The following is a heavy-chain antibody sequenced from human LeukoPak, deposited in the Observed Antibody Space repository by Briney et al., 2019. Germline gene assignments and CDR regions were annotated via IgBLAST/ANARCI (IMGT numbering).Heavy chain of an antibody. Sequence: SETLSLTCAVYGGSFSNYYWNWIRQPPGKGLEWIGEINDSGTINYNPSLMSRVTISVDKSKNQFSLKLSSVTAADTAVYYCARRWNYGRNYYIDVWGKGATVSVSS. J-gene: IGHJ6*03. CDR3: ARRWNYGRNYYIDV. D-gene: IGHD1-7*01. CDR2: INDSGTI. V-gene: IGHV4-34*01. CDR1: GGSFSNYY.